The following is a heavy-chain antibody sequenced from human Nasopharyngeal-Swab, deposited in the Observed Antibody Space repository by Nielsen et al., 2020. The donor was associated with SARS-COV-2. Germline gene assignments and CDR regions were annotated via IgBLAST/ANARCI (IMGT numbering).Heavy chain of an antibody. J-gene: IGHJ4*02. Sequence: ETLSLTCAASGFTFSSYWMHWVRQAPGKGLVWVSRINSDGSSTSYADSVKGRFTISRDNAKNTLYLQMNSLRAEDTAVYYCARDRYSSSIDLDYWGQGTLVTVSS. CDR3: ARDRYSSSIDLDY. V-gene: IGHV3-74*01. CDR2: INSDGSST. CDR1: GFTFSSYW. D-gene: IGHD6-13*01.